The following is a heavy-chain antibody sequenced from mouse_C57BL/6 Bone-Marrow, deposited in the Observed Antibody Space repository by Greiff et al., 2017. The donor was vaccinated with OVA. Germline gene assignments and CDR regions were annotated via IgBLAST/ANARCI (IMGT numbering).Heavy chain of an antibody. V-gene: IGHV6-6*01. CDR1: GFTFSDAW. J-gene: IGHJ3*01. CDR2: IRNKANNHAT. D-gene: IGHD1-1*01. Sequence: EVKLEESGGGLVQPGGSMKLSCAASGFTFSDAWMDWVRQSPEKGLEWVAEIRNKANNHATYYAESVKGRFTISRDDSKSSVYLQMNSLRAEDTGIYYCTREGYYGSIPWFAYWGQGTLVTVSA. CDR3: TREGYYGSIPWFAY.